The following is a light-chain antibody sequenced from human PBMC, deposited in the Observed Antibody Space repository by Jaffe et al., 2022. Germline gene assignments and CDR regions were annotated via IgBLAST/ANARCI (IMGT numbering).Light chain of an antibody. CDR2: ETF. Sequence: QPMLTQPPSVSAAPGQRVSISCSGSSSDIGSNFVSWYQKLPGTAPKMFIYETFKRPSEIPDRFSGSKSGTSATLDITGLQTGDEADYHCATWHSNLRTWVFGGGTKVTVL. CDR1: SSDIGSNF. J-gene: IGLJ3*02. CDR3: ATWHSNLRTWV. V-gene: IGLV1-51*02.